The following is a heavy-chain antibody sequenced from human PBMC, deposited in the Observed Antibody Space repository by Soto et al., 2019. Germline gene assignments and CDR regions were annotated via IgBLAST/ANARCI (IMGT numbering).Heavy chain of an antibody. Sequence: QLQLQESGSGLVKPSQTLSLTCAVSGGSISSGGYSWSWIRQPPGKGLEWIGYIYHSGSTYYNPSHKRRVTIAVDRSKNQFSLKLSSVTAADTAVYYCASGIAADYYYGMDVWGQGTTVTVSS. CDR3: ASGIAADYYYGMDV. CDR1: GGSISSGGYS. CDR2: IYHSGST. D-gene: IGHD6-13*01. V-gene: IGHV4-30-2*01. J-gene: IGHJ6*02.